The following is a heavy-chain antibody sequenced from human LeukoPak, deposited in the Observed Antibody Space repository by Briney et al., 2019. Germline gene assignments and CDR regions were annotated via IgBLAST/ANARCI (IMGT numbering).Heavy chain of an antibody. CDR2: ISNNGGSS. CDR1: GFTFSAYA. D-gene: IGHD1-1*01. J-gene: IGHJ4*02. CDR3: VKITSVTGGDC. V-gene: IGHV3-64D*09. Sequence: GGSLRLSCAASGFTFSAYAMYWVRQAPGKGLEYVSGISNNGGSSFYADSVKGRFTISRDNSKNTLYLQMSSLRAEDTAVYHCVKITSVTGGDCWGQGTLLTVSS.